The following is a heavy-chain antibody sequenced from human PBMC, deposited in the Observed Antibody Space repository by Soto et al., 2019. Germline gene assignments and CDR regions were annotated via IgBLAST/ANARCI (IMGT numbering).Heavy chain of an antibody. CDR2: IYSSGST. CDR3: ARGGGYDY. V-gene: IGHV4-30-4*01. CDR1: GVSISSGDDY. Sequence: QVQLQESGPGLVKPSQTLSLTCIVSGVSISSGDDYWSWIRQPPGKGLEWIGYIYSSGSTYYNPSLRSRVTISAATSKNQFSLKLTSVTAADTAVYYCARGGGYDYWGQGALVTVSS. J-gene: IGHJ4*02. D-gene: IGHD3-22*01.